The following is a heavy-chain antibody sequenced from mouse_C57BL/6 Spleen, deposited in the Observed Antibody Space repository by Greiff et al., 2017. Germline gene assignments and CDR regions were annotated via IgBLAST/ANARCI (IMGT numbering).Heavy chain of an antibody. Sequence: VMLVESGPGLVAPSPSLSITCTVSGFSLTSYGVHWVRQPPGKGLEWLVVIWSAGSTTYNSAHKSRLSISKDNSKSQVFLKMNSLQTDDTAMYYCARHSDWVLYAMDYWGQGTSVTVSS. CDR2: IWSAGST. CDR1: GFSLTSYG. J-gene: IGHJ4*01. CDR3: ARHSDWVLYAMDY. D-gene: IGHD4-1*01. V-gene: IGHV2-6-1*01.